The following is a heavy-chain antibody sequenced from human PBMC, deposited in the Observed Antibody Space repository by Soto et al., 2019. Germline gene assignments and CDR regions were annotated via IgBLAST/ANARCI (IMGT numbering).Heavy chain of an antibody. V-gene: IGHV4-34*01. CDR1: GGSFSGYY. CDR3: ARYYGGKVLDY. J-gene: IGHJ4*02. D-gene: IGHD4-17*01. CDR2: INHSGST. Sequence: QVQLQQWGAGLLKPSETLSLTCAVYGGSFSGYYWSWIRQPPGKGLEWIGEINHSGSTNYNPSLTSRVTISVDTSKNQFSLKLSPVTGADTAVYYCARYYGGKVLDYWGQGTLVTVSS.